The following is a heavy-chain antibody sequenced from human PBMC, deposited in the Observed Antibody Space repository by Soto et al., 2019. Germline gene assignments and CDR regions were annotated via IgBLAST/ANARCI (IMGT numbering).Heavy chain of an antibody. D-gene: IGHD6-25*01. CDR1: GYSFTSYW. V-gene: IGHV5-51*01. CDR3: AKHTSTYVETATFPKHLYSGMDV. J-gene: IGHJ6*02. CDR2: IYPGDSDT. Sequence: GESLKISCKGSGYSFTSYWIGWVRQMPGKGLEWMGIIYPGDSDTRYSPSFQAQVTISPHKSISTAYLQWSSPKAPDTHMYYCAKHTSTYVETATFPKHLYSGMDVWGQGTTVTVSS.